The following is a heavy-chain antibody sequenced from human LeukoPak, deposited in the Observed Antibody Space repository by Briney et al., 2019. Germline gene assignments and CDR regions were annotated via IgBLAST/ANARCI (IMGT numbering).Heavy chain of an antibody. D-gene: IGHD3-10*01. CDR2: IYSGGST. J-gene: IGHJ6*02. CDR3: ARHPGGSAYNTYYGMDV. V-gene: IGHV3-66*04. Sequence: GGSLRLSCIASGLTVSSSYMSWVRQAPGKGLEWVSVIYSGGSTYYADSVKGRFTISRDNSQKMLYLQMNSLRAEDTAVYYCARHPGGSAYNTYYGMDVWGQGTTVTVSS. CDR1: GLTVSSSY.